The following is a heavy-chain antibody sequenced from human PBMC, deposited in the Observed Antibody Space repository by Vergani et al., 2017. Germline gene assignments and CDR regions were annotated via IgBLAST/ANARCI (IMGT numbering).Heavy chain of an antibody. V-gene: IGHV3-23*01. D-gene: IGHD3-16*01. Sequence: EVQLLESGGGLVQPGGSLRLSCAASGFTFSSYAMSWVRQAPGKGLEWVSAISGSGGSTYYADSVKGRFTIARDNSKNTLYLQMNSLRAEDTAVYYCAKGDLFGGGFDYWGQGTLVTVSS. CDR2: ISGSGGST. CDR3: AKGDLFGGGFDY. J-gene: IGHJ4*02. CDR1: GFTFSSYA.